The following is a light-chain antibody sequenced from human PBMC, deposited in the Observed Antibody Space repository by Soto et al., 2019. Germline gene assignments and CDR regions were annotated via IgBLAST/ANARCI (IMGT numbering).Light chain of an antibody. J-gene: IGKJ4*01. V-gene: IGKV3-20*01. CDR1: QSVSSSY. CDR3: QQYGSSPRIT. CDR2: GAS. Sequence: ETVLTQSPGTRSLSPGERATLSCRASQSVSSSYLAWYQQKPGQAPRLLIYGASSRATGIPDRFSGSGSGTDFTLTIRRLEPEDFAVYYCQQYGSSPRITFGGGTKVDIK.